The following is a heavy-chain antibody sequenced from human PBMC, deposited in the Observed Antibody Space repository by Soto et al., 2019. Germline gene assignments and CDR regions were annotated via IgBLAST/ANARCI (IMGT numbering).Heavy chain of an antibody. J-gene: IGHJ4*02. CDR1: GGSFNRYY. Sequence: SETLSLACAVYGGSFNRYYWTWIRQPPGKGLEWIGEINHSGSTNCNPSLKSRVTISVDTSKNQFSLKLSSVTAADTAVYYCARASNKRGYSYSPHYWGQRTVVT. V-gene: IGHV4-34*01. CDR2: INHSGST. CDR3: ARASNKRGYSYSPHY. D-gene: IGHD5-18*01.